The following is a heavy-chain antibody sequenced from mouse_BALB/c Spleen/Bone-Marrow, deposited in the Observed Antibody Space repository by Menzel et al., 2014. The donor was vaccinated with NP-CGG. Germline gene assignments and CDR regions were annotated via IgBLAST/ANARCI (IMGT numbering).Heavy chain of an antibody. Sequence: EVKLVESGGGLVQPGGSRKLSCAASGFTFSSFGMHWVRQAPEKGLEWVAYISSGSSTIYYADTVKGRFTISRDNPKNTLFLQMTSLRSEDTAMYYCARAGIGYYYGSNSYAMDYWGQGTSVTGSS. V-gene: IGHV5-17*02. D-gene: IGHD1-1*01. CDR3: ARAGIGYYYGSNSYAMDY. J-gene: IGHJ4*01. CDR1: GFTFSSFG. CDR2: ISSGSSTI.